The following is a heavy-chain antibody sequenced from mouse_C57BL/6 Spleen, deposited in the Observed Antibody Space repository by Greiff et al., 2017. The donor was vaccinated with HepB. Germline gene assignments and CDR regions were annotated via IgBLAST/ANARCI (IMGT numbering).Heavy chain of an antibody. CDR3: ARQGRANWDEGYAMDY. V-gene: IGHV1-52*01. J-gene: IGHJ4*01. CDR2: IDPSDSET. CDR1: GYTFTSYW. D-gene: IGHD4-1*01. Sequence: QVQLQQPGAELVRPGSSVKLSCKASGYTFTSYWMHWVKQRPIQGLEWIGNIDPSDSETHYNQKFKDKATLTVDKSSSTAYMQLSSLTSEDSAVYYCARQGRANWDEGYAMDYWGQGTSFTVSS.